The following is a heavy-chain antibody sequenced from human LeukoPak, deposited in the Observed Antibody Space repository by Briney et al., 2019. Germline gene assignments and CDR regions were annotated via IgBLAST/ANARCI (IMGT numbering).Heavy chain of an antibody. D-gene: IGHD3-22*01. V-gene: IGHV4-34*01. CDR1: GGSISGYY. CDR2: INHSGST. Sequence: PSETLSLTCTVSGGSISGYYWSWIRQPPGKGLEWIGEINHSGSTNYNPSLKSRVTISVDTSKNQFSLKLSSVTAADTAVCYCAGGRSSVYYFRLAEYYFAYGAQEPLVPVPS. CDR3: AGGRSSVYYFRLAEYYFAY. J-gene: IGHJ4*02.